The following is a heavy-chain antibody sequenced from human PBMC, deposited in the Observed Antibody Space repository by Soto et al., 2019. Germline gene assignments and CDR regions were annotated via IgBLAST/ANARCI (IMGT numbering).Heavy chain of an antibody. CDR2: IYRDGTT. D-gene: IGHD3-10*01. V-gene: IGHV3-53*04. CDR1: GFTVSDYY. Sequence: EVQLVESGGGLVQPGGSLRLSCATSGFTVSDYYMGWVRQAPGKGLDWVSTIYRDGTTYYSDSVKGRFTISRHDSRNTLYLQMKRLRPDETAVYYCARNLRLVGFGEYDLWGRGTLVTVSS. CDR3: ARNLRLVGFGEYDL. J-gene: IGHJ2*01.